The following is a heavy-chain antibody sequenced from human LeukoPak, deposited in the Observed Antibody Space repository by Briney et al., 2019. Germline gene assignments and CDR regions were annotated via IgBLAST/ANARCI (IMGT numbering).Heavy chain of an antibody. CDR1: GGSISSYH. Sequence: PSETLSLTCTVSGGSISSYHWSWIRQPPGKGLEWIGYIYYSGSTNYNPSLKSRVTISVDTSKNQFSLKLSSVTAADTAVYYCARARSAAGPPYFDYWGQGTLVTVSS. D-gene: IGHD6-13*01. CDR3: ARARSAAGPPYFDY. J-gene: IGHJ4*02. CDR2: IYYSGST. V-gene: IGHV4-59*01.